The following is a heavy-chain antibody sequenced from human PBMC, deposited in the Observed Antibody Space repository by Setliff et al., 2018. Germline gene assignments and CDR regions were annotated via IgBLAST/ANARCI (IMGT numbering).Heavy chain of an antibody. V-gene: IGHV3-7*01. D-gene: IGHD3-10*01. CDR1: GFAFSRYW. J-gene: IGHJ5*02. Sequence: GGSLRLSCVGSGFAFSRYWMSWVRQAPGKGLEWVANIKEDGSEKYYLDSVKGRFTMSRDNAKNSLYVEMNSLRAEDTAVYYCARGNYGSGSPVYVWFDPWGQGTLVTVSS. CDR3: ARGNYGSGSPVYVWFDP. CDR2: IKEDGSEK.